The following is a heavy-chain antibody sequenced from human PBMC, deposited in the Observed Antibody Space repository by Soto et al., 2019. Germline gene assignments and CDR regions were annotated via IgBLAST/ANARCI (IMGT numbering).Heavy chain of an antibody. J-gene: IGHJ4*02. CDR2: MSYDGSNK. D-gene: IGHD3-10*01. CDR3: ARDGGAY. V-gene: IGHV3-30-3*01. Sequence: QVQLVESGGGVVQPGRSLRLSCAASGFTFSSYAMHWVRRAPGKGLEWMAVMSYDGSNKYYADSVKGRFTISRDNSKNTLYLQMYILRPEDTALYYGARDGGAYWGQGTLVIVSS. CDR1: GFTFSSYA.